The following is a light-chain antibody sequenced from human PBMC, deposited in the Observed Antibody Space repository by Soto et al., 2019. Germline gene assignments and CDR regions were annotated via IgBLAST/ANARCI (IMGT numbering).Light chain of an antibody. CDR3: QQRSNWP. CDR1: QSVSSY. J-gene: IGKJ4*01. Sequence: EIVLTQSPATLSLSPGERATLSCRASQSVSSYLAWYQQKPGQAPRLLIYDASNRATGIPARFSGSGSGTDFTLTIRNQEPEDFAVYSCQQRSNWPFGGGTKVEIK. CDR2: DAS. V-gene: IGKV3-11*01.